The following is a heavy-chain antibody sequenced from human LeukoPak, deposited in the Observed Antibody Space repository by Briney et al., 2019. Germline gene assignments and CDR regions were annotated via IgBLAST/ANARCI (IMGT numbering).Heavy chain of an antibody. CDR3: ARAIRGYSYGYHIPAYYYMDV. J-gene: IGHJ6*03. CDR2: INHSGST. V-gene: IGHV4-34*01. Sequence: YPSETLSHTCSDYGGSFSGYYWTWIRQPPGNPLKWICEINHSGSTNYNPPLKSRVTISVDTSKNQFSLKLSSVTAADTAVYYYARAIRGYSYGYHIPAYYYMDVWGKGTTVTVSS. CDR1: GGSFSGYY. D-gene: IGHD5-18*01.